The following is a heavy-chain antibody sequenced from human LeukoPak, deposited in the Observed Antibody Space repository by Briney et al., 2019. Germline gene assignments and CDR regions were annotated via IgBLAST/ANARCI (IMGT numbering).Heavy chain of an antibody. Sequence: GGSLRLSCAASGFTFSTYAMHWVRQAPGKGLEFVSAISSDGGTAYYANSVKGRFSISRDNSKNTLYLQMGSLRAEDMAVYYCASRGANYYYYYMDVWGKGTTVTVSS. D-gene: IGHD3-16*01. CDR3: ASRGANYYYYYMDV. V-gene: IGHV3-64*01. J-gene: IGHJ6*03. CDR2: ISSDGGTA. CDR1: GFTFSTYA.